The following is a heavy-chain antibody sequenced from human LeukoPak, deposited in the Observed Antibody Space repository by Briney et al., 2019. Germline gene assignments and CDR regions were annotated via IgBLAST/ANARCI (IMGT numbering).Heavy chain of an antibody. D-gene: IGHD1-26*01. CDR3: ARLGDYYYYMDV. J-gene: IGHJ6*03. V-gene: IGHV4-39*01. Sequence: SETLSLTCSVSGDSISGYYWSWIRQPPGKGLEWIGGIYYSGSTYYNPSLKSRVTISVDTSKNQFSLKLSSVTAADTAVYYCARLGDYYYYMDVWGKGTTVTVSS. CDR2: IYYSGST. CDR1: GDSISGYY.